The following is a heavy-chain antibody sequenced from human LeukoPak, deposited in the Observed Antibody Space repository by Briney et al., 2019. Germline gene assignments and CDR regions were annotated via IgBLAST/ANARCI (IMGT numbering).Heavy chain of an antibody. CDR1: GDSFSSYY. D-gene: IGHD1-26*01. Sequence: SETLSLTCTVPGDSFSSYYWTWIRQTPGKGLEWIGYIYYSGSTNYNPSLRSRVTISVDTSKNQFSLNLRSVTAADTAVYYCARDRGTPGATANWYFDRWGRGTLVIVSS. CDR3: ARDRGTPGATANWYFDR. CDR2: IYYSGST. J-gene: IGHJ2*01. V-gene: IGHV4-59*01.